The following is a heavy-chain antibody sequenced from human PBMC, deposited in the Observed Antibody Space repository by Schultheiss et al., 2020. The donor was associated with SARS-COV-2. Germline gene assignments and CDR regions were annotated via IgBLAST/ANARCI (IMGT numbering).Heavy chain of an antibody. Sequence: GGSLRLSCAASGFTFSSYSMHWVRQAPGKGLEWVAVISYDGSNKYYADSVKGRFTISRDNSKNTLYLQMNSLRAEDTAVYYCAKDLYYDFWSGYFPYYYYYGMDVWGQGTTVTVSS. CDR3: AKDLYYDFWSGYFPYYYYYGMDV. CDR1: GFTFSSYS. D-gene: IGHD3-3*01. V-gene: IGHV3-30*18. CDR2: ISYDGSNK. J-gene: IGHJ6*02.